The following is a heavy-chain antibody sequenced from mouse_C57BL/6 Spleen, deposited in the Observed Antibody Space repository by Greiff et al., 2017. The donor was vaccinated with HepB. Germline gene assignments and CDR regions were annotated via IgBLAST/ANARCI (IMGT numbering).Heavy chain of an antibody. CDR2: IYPRSGNT. D-gene: IGHD1-1*01. Sequence: QVQLQQSGAELARPGASVKLSCKASGYTFTSYGISWVKQRTGQGLEWIGEIYPRSGNTYYNEKFKGKATLTADKSSSTAYMELRSLTSEDSAVYFCSRYPNYYGSSPHYYAMDYWGQGTSVTVSS. CDR1: GYTFTSYG. V-gene: IGHV1-81*01. CDR3: SRYPNYYGSSPHYYAMDY. J-gene: IGHJ4*01.